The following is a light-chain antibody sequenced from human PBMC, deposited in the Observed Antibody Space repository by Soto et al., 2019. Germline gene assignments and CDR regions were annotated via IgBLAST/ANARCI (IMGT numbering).Light chain of an antibody. CDR1: DSNIGSNT. CDR2: ANF. CDR3: AVWDDGLSGWV. V-gene: IGLV1-44*01. J-gene: IGLJ2*01. Sequence: QSVLTQAPSASGTPGQSVTISCSGSDSNIGSNTVNWYQQLPGMAPKLLIYANFQRSSGVPDRFSASKSGTSASLAISGHQSEDEAHYYCAVWDDGLSGWVFGGGTKVTVL.